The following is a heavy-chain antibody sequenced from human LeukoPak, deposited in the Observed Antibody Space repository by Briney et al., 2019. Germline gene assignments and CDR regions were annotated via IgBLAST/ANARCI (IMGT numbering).Heavy chain of an antibody. CDR3: VRDAYYYDKVGYFVY. V-gene: IGHV1-18*01. CDR2: ISAHNGNT. CDR1: GYSFTSYG. Sequence: ASVKVSCKASGYSFTSYGISWVRQAPGEGLEWMGWISAHNGNTHYAQKFQGRVTVTTDTATTTAYMELRSLRSDDTAVYYCVRDAYYYDKVGYFVYWGQGTLVTVSS. D-gene: IGHD3-22*01. J-gene: IGHJ4*02.